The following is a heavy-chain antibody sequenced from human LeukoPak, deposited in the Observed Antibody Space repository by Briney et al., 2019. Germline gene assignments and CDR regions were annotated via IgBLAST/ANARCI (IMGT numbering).Heavy chain of an antibody. CDR3: ARTASGYYSGNFDY. J-gene: IGHJ4*02. Sequence: GGSLRLSCAASGFTFSSYWMSWVRQAPGKGLEWVANIKQDGSEKYYGDSVKGRFTICRDNAKNSLYLQINSLRAEDTAVYYCARTASGYYSGNFDYWGQGTLVTVSS. CDR1: GFTFSSYW. D-gene: IGHD3-9*01. CDR2: IKQDGSEK. V-gene: IGHV3-7*01.